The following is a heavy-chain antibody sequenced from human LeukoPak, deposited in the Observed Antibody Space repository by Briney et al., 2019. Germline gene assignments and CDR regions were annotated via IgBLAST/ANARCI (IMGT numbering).Heavy chain of an antibody. CDR3: AKDGGSTKGAFDI. D-gene: IGHD3-3*01. J-gene: IGHJ3*02. Sequence: GGSLRLSCAASGFTFSSYAMSWVRQAPGRGLEWVSAISGSGGSTYYADSVKGRFTISRDNSKNTLYLQMNSLRAEDTAVYYCAKDGGSTKGAFDIWGQGTMVTVSS. V-gene: IGHV3-23*01. CDR2: ISGSGGST. CDR1: GFTFSSYA.